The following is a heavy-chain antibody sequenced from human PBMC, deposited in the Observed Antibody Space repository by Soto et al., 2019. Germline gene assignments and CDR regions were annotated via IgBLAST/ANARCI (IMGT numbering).Heavy chain of an antibody. D-gene: IGHD3-10*01. CDR1: GGSIDRSNYY. V-gene: IGHV4-39*01. CDR3: ARHFVAVVIKGWGY. J-gene: IGHJ4*02. CDR2: TYYNGNA. Sequence: SETLSLICNVSGGSIDRSNYYWDWLRQPPGKGLEWIGTTYYNGNAYYNPSLKSRVSMSVDTSKNQFSLKLVSVTAADTAVYYCARHFVAVVIKGWGYWGQGTLVTVSS.